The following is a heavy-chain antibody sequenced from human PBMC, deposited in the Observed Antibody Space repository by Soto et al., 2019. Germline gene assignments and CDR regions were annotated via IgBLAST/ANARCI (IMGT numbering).Heavy chain of an antibody. CDR3: ASEVGTPSYFDY. V-gene: IGHV1-69*02. CDR1: GGTFSSYT. D-gene: IGHD1-1*01. Sequence: QVQLVQSGAEVKKPGSSVKVSCKASGGTFSSYTISWVRQAPGQGLEWMGRIIPILGIANYAQKFQGRVTSTADKSTSTAYMEMSSLRSEDAAVYYCASEVGTPSYFDYWGQGTLVTVSS. CDR2: IIPILGIA. J-gene: IGHJ4*02.